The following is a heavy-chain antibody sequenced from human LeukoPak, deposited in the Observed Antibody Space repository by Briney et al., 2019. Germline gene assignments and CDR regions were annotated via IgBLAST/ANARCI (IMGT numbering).Heavy chain of an antibody. Sequence: SETLSLTCTVSGGSISSNDFWWGCIRQPPGEGLEWIGSISYSGDTYYNPSRKSRVAMSVDTSRNQFSLKLSSVTAEDTAVYYCARHRRGNWYFDLWGRGTLVTVSS. D-gene: IGHD3-16*01. J-gene: IGHJ2*01. CDR1: GGSISSNDFW. V-gene: IGHV4-39*07. CDR2: ISYSGDT. CDR3: ARHRRGNWYFDL.